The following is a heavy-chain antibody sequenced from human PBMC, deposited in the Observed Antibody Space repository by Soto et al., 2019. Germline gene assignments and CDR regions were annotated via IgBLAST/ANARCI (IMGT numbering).Heavy chain of an antibody. D-gene: IGHD6-6*01. J-gene: IGHJ6*02. CDR1: GYTFTSYG. V-gene: IGHV1-18*04. CDR3: ASYSSSSLTDYYYGMDV. Sequence: QVQLVQSGAEVKKPGASVKVSCKASGYTFTSYGISWVRQAPGQGLEWMGWISAYNGNTNYAQKLQGRVTMTTDTSTSTAYIELRSLRSDDTVMYYCASYSSSSLTDYYYGMDVWGQETTVTVAS. CDR2: ISAYNGNT.